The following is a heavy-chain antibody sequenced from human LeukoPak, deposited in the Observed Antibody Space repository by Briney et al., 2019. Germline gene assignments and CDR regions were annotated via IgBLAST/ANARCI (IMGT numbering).Heavy chain of an antibody. V-gene: IGHV3-23*01. D-gene: IGHD1-7*01. CDR1: GFTFSSYA. CDR3: AKDGENWNYVYYYYMDV. J-gene: IGHJ6*03. CDR2: ISGSDGYT. Sequence: GGSLRLSCGASGFTFSSYAMSWVRQAPGKGLEWVSGISGSDGYTYYADSVKGRFTISRDNSKNTLYLQMNSLRAEDTAVYYCAKDGENWNYVYYYYMDVWGKGTTVTVSS.